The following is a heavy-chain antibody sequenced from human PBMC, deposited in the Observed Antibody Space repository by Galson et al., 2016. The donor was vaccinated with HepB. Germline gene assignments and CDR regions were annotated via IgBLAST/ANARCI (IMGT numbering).Heavy chain of an antibody. Sequence: SLRLSCAASGFTFSNYGMHWVRQAPGKGLEWVAVIWYDGSNKYHADSVKGRFTITRDNSKDTLNLQMNSLRAEDTAVYYCARDWSFSHYHYGMDVWGQGTTVTVSS. CDR3: ARDWSFSHYHYGMDV. CDR2: IWYDGSNK. CDR1: GFTFSNYG. J-gene: IGHJ6*02. D-gene: IGHD3-10*01. V-gene: IGHV3-33*01.